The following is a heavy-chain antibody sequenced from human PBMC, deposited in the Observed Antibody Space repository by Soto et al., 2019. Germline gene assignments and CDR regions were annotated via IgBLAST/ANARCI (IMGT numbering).Heavy chain of an antibody. V-gene: IGHV1-18*01. J-gene: IGHJ4*02. CDR3: ARAGQYYNSSGYAN. CDR1: GYSFATSG. Sequence: QVKLVQSGTEVKQPGASMKVCCKASGYSFATSGISWVRQAPGQGLEWMGWISVYNGNTNYDQKLQDRVAMTTDTSTSTAYLELRNLRSDDTAVYYCARAGQYYNSSGYANWGQGTLVTVSS. D-gene: IGHD3-22*01. CDR2: ISVYNGNT.